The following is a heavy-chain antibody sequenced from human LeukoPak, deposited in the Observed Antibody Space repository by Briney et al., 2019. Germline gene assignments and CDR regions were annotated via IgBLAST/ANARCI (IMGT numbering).Heavy chain of an antibody. CDR3: ARDREMATITLGY. V-gene: IGHV3-66*01. J-gene: IGHJ4*02. D-gene: IGHD5-24*01. CDR2: IYSGGST. CDR1: GFTFSSYA. Sequence: GGSLRLSCAASGFTFSSYAMSWVRQAPGKGLEWVSVIYSGGSTYYADSVKGRFTISRDNAKNSLYLQMNSLRAEDTAVYYCARDREMATITLGYWGQGTLVTVSS.